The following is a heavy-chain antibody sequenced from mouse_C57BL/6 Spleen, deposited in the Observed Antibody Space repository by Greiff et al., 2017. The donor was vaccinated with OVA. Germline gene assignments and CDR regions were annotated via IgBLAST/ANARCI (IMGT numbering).Heavy chain of an antibody. Sequence: EVKVEESGGDLVKPGGSLKLSCAASGFTFSSYGMSWVRQTPDKRLEWVATISSGGSYTYYPDSVKGRFTISRDNAKNTLYLQMSSLKSEDTAMYYCAGHEVTTVVARGYAMDYWGQGTSVTVSS. V-gene: IGHV5-6*02. D-gene: IGHD1-1*01. CDR3: AGHEVTTVVARGYAMDY. CDR2: ISSGGSYT. J-gene: IGHJ4*01. CDR1: GFTFSSYG.